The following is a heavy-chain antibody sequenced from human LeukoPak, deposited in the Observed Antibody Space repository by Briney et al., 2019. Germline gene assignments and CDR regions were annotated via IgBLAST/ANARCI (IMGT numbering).Heavy chain of an antibody. CDR3: AKSLHYFDY. V-gene: IGHV3-23*01. Sequence: PGGSLRLSCAASGFTLTDYSMNWVRQAPGRGLEWVSAISGSGGTTYYADSVRGRFTISRDNSKNTLYLQMNSLRAEDTAVYYCAKSLHYFDYWGQGTLVTVST. J-gene: IGHJ4*02. CDR1: GFTLTDYS. CDR2: ISGSGGTT.